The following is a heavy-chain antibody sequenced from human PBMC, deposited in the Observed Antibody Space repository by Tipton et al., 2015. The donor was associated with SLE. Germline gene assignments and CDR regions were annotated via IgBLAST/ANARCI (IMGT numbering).Heavy chain of an antibody. V-gene: IGHV1-8*02. J-gene: IGHJ3*02. CDR1: GYTFTSYY. CDR3: ARDFPIRGGNAFDI. D-gene: IGHD3-16*01. CDR2: MNPNSGNT. Sequence: QVQLVQSGAEVKKPGASVKVSCKASGYTFTSYYMHWVRQAPGQGLEWMGWMNPNSGNTGYAQKFQGRVTMTRNTSISTAYMELSSVTAADTAVYYCARDFPIRGGNAFDIWGQGTMVTVSS.